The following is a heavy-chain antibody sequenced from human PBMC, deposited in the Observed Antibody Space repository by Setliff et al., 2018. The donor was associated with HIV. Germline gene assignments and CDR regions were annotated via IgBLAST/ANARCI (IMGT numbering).Heavy chain of an antibody. CDR3: AREHCSGGSCNGFDI. CDR1: GGSISTSY. J-gene: IGHJ3*02. Sequence: PSETLSLTCTVSGGSISTSYWNWIRQPPGKGLEWIAYIYISGTTKYNPSLKSRVTISLNTSRNQFSLKLGSVTAADTAMYYCAREHCSGGSCNGFDIWGQGTMVTVSS. V-gene: IGHV4-4*09. CDR2: IYISGTT. D-gene: IGHD2-15*01.